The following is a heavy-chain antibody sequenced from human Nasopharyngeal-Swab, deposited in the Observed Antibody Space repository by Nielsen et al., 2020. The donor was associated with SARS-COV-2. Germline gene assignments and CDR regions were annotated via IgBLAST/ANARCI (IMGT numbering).Heavy chain of an antibody. D-gene: IGHD6-6*01. CDR3: ARDSVAGSSSAYYYYGMDV. CDR1: GGSISSYY. V-gene: IGHV4-59*13. CDR2: IYYSGST. Sequence: LRLSCTVSGGSISSYYWSWIRQPPGKGLEWIGYIYYSGSTNYNPPLKSRVTISVDTSKNQFSLKLSSVTAADTAVYYCARDSVAGSSSAYYYYGMDVWGQGTTVTVSS. J-gene: IGHJ6*02.